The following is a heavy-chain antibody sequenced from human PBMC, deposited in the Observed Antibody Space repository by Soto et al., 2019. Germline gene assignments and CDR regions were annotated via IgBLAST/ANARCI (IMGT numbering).Heavy chain of an antibody. D-gene: IGHD3-22*01. CDR1: GGSISSYY. J-gene: IGHJ6*02. Sequence: GTLSLTCTVSGGSISSYYWSWIRQPAGKGLEWIGRIYTSGSTNYNPSLKSRVTMSVDTSKNQFSLKLSSVTAADTAVYYCARDRLKRATIFYYDSSGYLTGMDVWGQGTTVTV. V-gene: IGHV4-4*07. CDR2: IYTSGST. CDR3: ARDRLKRATIFYYDSSGYLTGMDV.